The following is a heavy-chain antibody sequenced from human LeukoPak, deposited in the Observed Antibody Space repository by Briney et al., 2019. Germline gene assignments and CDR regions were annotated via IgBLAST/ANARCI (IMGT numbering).Heavy chain of an antibody. D-gene: IGHD2/OR15-2a*01. Sequence: SETLSLTCTVSGGSISTSAFYWGWIRQPPWKGLEWIGSIYDSGNEFYNPSLKSRVTISADTSKNQFSLKLNSVTAADTAMYYCARQISDYYYYYMDVWGEGITVTVSS. CDR2: IYDSGNE. CDR3: ARQISDYYYYYMDV. J-gene: IGHJ6*03. CDR1: GGSISTSAFY. V-gene: IGHV4-39*01.